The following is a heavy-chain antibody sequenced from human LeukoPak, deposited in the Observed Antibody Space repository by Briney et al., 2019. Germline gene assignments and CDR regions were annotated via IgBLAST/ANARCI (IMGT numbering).Heavy chain of an antibody. D-gene: IGHD3-10*01. CDR1: GITLSNYG. Sequence: HPGGSLRLSCAVSGITLSNYGMSWVRQAPGKGLEWVAGIGGSGGRTNYADSVKGRFTISRDSPKNTLYLQMNSLRAEDTAVYFCAKRGVVIRVVLVGFHKEAYYFDSWGQGALVTVSS. J-gene: IGHJ4*02. V-gene: IGHV3-23*01. CDR3: AKRGVVIRVVLVGFHKEAYYFDS. CDR2: IGGSGGRT.